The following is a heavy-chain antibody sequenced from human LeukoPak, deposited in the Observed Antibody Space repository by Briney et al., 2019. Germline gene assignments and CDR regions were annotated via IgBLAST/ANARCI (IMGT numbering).Heavy chain of an antibody. CDR1: GGSISSSSYY. J-gene: IGHJ6*03. CDR2: IYYSGST. Sequence: PSETLSLTCTVSGGSISSSSYYWGWIRQPPGKGLEWIGSIYYSGSTYYNPSLKSRVTISVDTSKNQFSLKLSSVTAADTAVYYCARLYYDILTGYYSYYYYYMDVWGKGTTVTVSS. V-gene: IGHV4-39*07. D-gene: IGHD3-9*01. CDR3: ARLYYDILTGYYSYYYYYMDV.